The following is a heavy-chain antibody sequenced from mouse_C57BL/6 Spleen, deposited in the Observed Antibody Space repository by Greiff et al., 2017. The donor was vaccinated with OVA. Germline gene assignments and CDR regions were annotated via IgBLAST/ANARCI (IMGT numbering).Heavy chain of an antibody. D-gene: IGHD2-2*01. CDR3: TRDGIYYGYDEFAY. CDR2: ISSGGDSI. V-gene: IGHV5-9-1*02. Sequence: EVHLVESGEGLVKPGGSLKLSCAASGFTFSSYAMSWVRQTPEKRLEWVAYISSGGDSIYYADTVKGRFTISRANARNTLYLQMSSLKSEDTAMYYCTRDGIYYGYDEFAYWGQGTLVTVSA. CDR1: GFTFSSYA. J-gene: IGHJ3*01.